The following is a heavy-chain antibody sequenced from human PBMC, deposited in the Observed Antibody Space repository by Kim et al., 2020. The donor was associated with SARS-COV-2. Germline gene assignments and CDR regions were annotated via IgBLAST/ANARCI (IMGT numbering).Heavy chain of an antibody. D-gene: IGHD3-10*01. V-gene: IGHV3-11*06. Sequence: RFTISRDNAKNSLYLQMNSLRAEDTAVYYCARGFIGSLYYYGSGSYSGDYWGQGTLVTVSS. J-gene: IGHJ4*02. CDR3: ARGFIGSLYYYGSGSYSGDY.